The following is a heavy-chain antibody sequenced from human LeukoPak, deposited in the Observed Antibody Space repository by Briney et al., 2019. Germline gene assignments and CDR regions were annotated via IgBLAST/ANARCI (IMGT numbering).Heavy chain of an antibody. V-gene: IGHV1-2*02. CDR1: GYTFTGNTFSGYH. CDR2: MNPNSGGT. Sequence: ASVKVSCKASGYTFTGNTFSGYHIHWVRQAPGQGLEWMGWMNPNSGGTNYAQKFQGRVTMTRDTSISTAYMELSRLRSEDTAAYYCASTITMVRGVISYYWGQGTLVTVSS. CDR3: ASTITMVRGVISYY. J-gene: IGHJ4*02. D-gene: IGHD3-10*01.